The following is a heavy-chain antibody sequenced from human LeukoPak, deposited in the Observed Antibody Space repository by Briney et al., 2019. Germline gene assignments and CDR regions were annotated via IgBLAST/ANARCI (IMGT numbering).Heavy chain of an antibody. CDR2: ISGSGGST. V-gene: IGHV3-23*01. CDR3: AKGWFHALYYFDY. J-gene: IGHJ4*02. CDR1: GFTFSSYA. Sequence: GGSLRLSCAASGFTFSSYAMSWVRQAPGKGLEWVSAISGSGGSTYYADSVKGRFTISRDNSKNTLYLQMNSPRAEDTAVYYCAKGWFHALYYFDYWGQGTLVTVSS. D-gene: IGHD2-15*01.